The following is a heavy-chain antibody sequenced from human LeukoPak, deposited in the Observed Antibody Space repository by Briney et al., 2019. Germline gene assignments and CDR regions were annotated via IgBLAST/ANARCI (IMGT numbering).Heavy chain of an antibody. CDR2: IDTSAAYI. Sequence: TGGSLRPSCAASGFTFSSYSMNWVRQAPGKGLEWVSFIDTSAAYIYYGDSMRGLFTISRDNAKNSLYLQMNGLRAEDTAVYYCARGRSITLLRGVAMSDGFDIWGQGTMVTVSS. J-gene: IGHJ3*02. CDR1: GFTFSSYS. D-gene: IGHD3-10*01. CDR3: ARGRSITLLRGVAMSDGFDI. V-gene: IGHV3-21*01.